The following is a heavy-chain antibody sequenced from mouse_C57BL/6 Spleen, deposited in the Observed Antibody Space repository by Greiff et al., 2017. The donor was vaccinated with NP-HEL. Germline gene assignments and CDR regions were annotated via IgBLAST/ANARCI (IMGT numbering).Heavy chain of an antibody. D-gene: IGHD1-1*01. Sequence: EVKLEESGGDLVKPGGSLKLSCAASGFTFSSYGMSWVRQTPDKRLEWVATISSGGSYTYYPDSVKGRFPISRDNAKNTLYLQMSSLKSEDTAMYYCARHDYYGSPWYFDVWGTGTTVTVSS. J-gene: IGHJ1*03. CDR1: GFTFSSYG. V-gene: IGHV5-6*02. CDR2: ISSGGSYT. CDR3: ARHDYYGSPWYFDV.